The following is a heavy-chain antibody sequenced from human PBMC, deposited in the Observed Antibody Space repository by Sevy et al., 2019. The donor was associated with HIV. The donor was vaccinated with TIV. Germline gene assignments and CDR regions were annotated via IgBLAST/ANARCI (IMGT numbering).Heavy chain of an antibody. CDR3: VRRGVDAYNVYFDL. Sequence: GGSLRLSCTASGFTFSAHSMNWVRQAPGKGLEWLSYISTGTDHIYYADSAKGRFTISRDDAKKSVYLGMKSLRDQDTALYYCVRRGVDAYNVYFDLWGQGTLVTVSS. CDR1: GFTFSAHS. CDR2: ISTGTDHI. V-gene: IGHV3-21*05. J-gene: IGHJ4*02. D-gene: IGHD3-10*01.